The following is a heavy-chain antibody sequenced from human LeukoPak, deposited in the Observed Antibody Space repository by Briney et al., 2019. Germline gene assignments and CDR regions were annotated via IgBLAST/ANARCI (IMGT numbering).Heavy chain of an antibody. CDR1: GFTFSSYA. CDR2: ISYDGSNK. Sequence: GGPLRLSCAASGFTFSSYAMHWVRQAPGKGLEWVAVISYDGSNKYYADSVKGRFTISRDNSKNTLYLQMNSLRAEDTAVYYCARDRGDYFDYWGQGTLVTVSS. CDR3: ARDRGDYFDY. J-gene: IGHJ4*02. D-gene: IGHD3-10*01. V-gene: IGHV3-30-3*01.